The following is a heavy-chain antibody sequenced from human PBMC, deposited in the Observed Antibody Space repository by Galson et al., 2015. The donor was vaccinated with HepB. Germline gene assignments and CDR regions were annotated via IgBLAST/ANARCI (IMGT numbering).Heavy chain of an antibody. CDR2: MNPNSGNT. CDR1: GYTFTSYD. J-gene: IGHJ3*02. V-gene: IGHV1-8*01. Sequence: PVKVSCKASGYTFTSYDINWVRQATGQGLEWMGWMNPNSGNTGYAQKFQGRVTMTRNTSISTAYMELSSLRSEDTAVYYCARGLEHGAFIAAAPAHAFDIWGQGTMVTVSS. CDR3: ARGLEHGAFIAAAPAHAFDI. D-gene: IGHD6-13*01.